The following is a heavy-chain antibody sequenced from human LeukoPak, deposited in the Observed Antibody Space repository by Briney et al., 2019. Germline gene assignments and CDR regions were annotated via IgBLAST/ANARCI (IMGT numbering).Heavy chain of an antibody. CDR1: RFTFSSYG. CDR3: AKDAEGPLDY. D-gene: IGHD1-14*01. Sequence: GRSLRLSCAAARFTFSSYGMHWVRQAPAKGLEWLGVVSSDGNNKYYPDSVKGRFTISRDNSKNTLYLQMNSLRAEDTAVYYCAKDAEGPLDYWGQGTLVTVSS. CDR2: VSSDGNNK. J-gene: IGHJ4*02. V-gene: IGHV3-30*18.